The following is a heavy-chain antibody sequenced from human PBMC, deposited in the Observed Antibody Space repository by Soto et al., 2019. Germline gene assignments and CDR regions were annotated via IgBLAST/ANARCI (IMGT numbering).Heavy chain of an antibody. CDR1: GFTFSGSA. CDR3: IAYCSSDSCYNTYLDY. D-gene: IGHD2-15*01. Sequence: EVQLVESGGGLVQPGGSLKLSCAASGFTFSGSAMHWVRQASGKGLEWVGRIRSKANSYATAYAASVKGRFTISRDDSKNTAYLQMNSLITEDTAVYYCIAYCSSDSCYNTYLDYWGQGTLVTVSS. V-gene: IGHV3-73*02. CDR2: IRSKANSYAT. J-gene: IGHJ4*02.